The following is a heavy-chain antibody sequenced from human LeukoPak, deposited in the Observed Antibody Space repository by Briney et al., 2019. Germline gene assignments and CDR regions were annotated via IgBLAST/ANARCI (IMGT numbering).Heavy chain of an antibody. J-gene: IGHJ6*03. CDR3: ARAPVDYYYMDV. V-gene: IGHV1-2*02. CDR1: GYTFTGYY. Sequence: GAPVKVSCKASGYTFTGYYMHWVRQAPGQGLEWMGWINPNSGGTNYAQKFQGRVTMTRDTSISTAYMELSRLRSDDTAVYYCARAPVDYYYMDVWGKGTTVTVSS. CDR2: INPNSGGT.